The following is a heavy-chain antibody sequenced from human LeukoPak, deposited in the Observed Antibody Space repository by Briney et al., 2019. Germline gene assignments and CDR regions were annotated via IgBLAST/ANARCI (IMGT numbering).Heavy chain of an antibody. CDR2: IKQDGSEK. CDR1: GFTFSSYW. V-gene: IGHV3-7*03. D-gene: IGHD6-19*01. J-gene: IGHJ3*02. CDR3: ARADSSGWYGLDI. Sequence: GGSLRLSCAASGFTFSSYWMSWVRQAPGKGLEWVANIKQDGSEKYYVDSVKGRFTISRDNAKNSLYLQMNSLRAEDTALYYCARADSSGWYGLDIWGQGTMVTVSS.